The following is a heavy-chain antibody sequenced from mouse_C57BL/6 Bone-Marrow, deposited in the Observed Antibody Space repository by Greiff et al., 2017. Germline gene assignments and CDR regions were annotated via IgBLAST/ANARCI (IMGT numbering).Heavy chain of an antibody. J-gene: IGHJ4*01. Sequence: VQLQQPGAELVMPGASVKLSCKASGYTFTSYWMHWVKQRPGQGLEWIGEIDPSDSYTNYNQKVKGKSTLTVDKSSSTAYMQLSSLTSEDSAVYYGARRDYGEVDYWGQGTSVTVSS. D-gene: IGHD1-1*01. CDR3: ARRDYGEVDY. CDR2: IDPSDSYT. V-gene: IGHV1-69*01. CDR1: GYTFTSYW.